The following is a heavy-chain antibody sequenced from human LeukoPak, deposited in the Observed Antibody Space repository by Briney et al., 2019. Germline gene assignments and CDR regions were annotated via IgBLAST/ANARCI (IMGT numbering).Heavy chain of an antibody. V-gene: IGHV4-59*08. D-gene: IGHD6-13*01. J-gene: IGHJ4*02. CDR2: ISYSGSP. CDR3: ARVGHIVAAGTYDW. Sequence: SETLSLTCTVSGASISSYYWSWIQQPPGKGLEWIGYISYSGSPNYNPSLKSRVTISADTSKNQFSLSLSSVTAADTAVYYCARVGHIVAAGTYDWWGQGTLVTVSS. CDR1: GASISSYY.